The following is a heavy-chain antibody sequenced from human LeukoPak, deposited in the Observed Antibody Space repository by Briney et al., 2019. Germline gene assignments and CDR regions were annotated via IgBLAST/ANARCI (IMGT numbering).Heavy chain of an antibody. CDR2: ISSSGST. CDR3: ARGPYSYDSSGAFDI. CDR1: GDSISSGDYY. Sequence: SETLSLTCTVSGDSISSGDYYWSWLRQPAGKGLEWIGRISSSGSTNYNPSLKIRVTISVDTSKNQFSLKLRSVTAADTAVYFCARGPYSYDSSGAFDIWGQGTMVTVSS. J-gene: IGHJ3*02. V-gene: IGHV4-61*02. D-gene: IGHD3-22*01.